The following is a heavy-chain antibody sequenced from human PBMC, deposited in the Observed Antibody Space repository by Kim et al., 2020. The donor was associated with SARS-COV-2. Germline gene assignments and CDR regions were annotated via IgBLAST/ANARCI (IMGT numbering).Heavy chain of an antibody. CDR3: ARQPYDFWTGYPVFDY. CDR2: ISGSGDTT. CDR1: GFTFSSYA. D-gene: IGHD3-3*01. J-gene: IGHJ4*01. V-gene: IGHV3-23*01. Sequence: GGSLRLSCAAFGFTFSSYAMSWVRQAPGKGLEWVSSISGSGDTTYYSDSVKGRFTISRGNSKNTLYLQMNSLRAEDTAVYYCARQPYDFWTGYPVFDYWG.